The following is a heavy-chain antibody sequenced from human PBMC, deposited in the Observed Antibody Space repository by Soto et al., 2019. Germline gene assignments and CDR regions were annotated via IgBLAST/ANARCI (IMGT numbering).Heavy chain of an antibody. Sequence: SETLSLTCTVSGGSISSYYWSWIRQPPGKGLEWIGYIYYRGNTNYNPSLKSRVTISVDTSKSQFSLRLSSLTAADTAVYYCARAGDFGTFDFWGQGTLVTVSS. J-gene: IGHJ4*02. D-gene: IGHD3-10*01. CDR3: ARAGDFGTFDF. CDR1: GGSISSYY. CDR2: IYYRGNT. V-gene: IGHV4-59*01.